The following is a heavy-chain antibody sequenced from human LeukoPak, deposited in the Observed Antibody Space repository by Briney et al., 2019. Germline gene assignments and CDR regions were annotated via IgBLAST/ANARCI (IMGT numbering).Heavy chain of an antibody. CDR3: ARGPDGDKTFDY. Sequence: SETLSLTCAVYGGSFSGYYWSWIRQPPGKGLEWIGEINHSGSTNYNPSLKSRVTTSVDTSKNQFSLKLSSVTAADTAVYYCARGPDGDKTFDYWGQGTLVTVSS. J-gene: IGHJ4*02. V-gene: IGHV4-34*01. CDR1: GGSFSGYY. CDR2: INHSGST. D-gene: IGHD4-17*01.